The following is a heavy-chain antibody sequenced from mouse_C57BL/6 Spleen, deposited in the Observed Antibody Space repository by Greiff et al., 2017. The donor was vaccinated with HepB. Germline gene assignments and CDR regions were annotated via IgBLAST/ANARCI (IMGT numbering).Heavy chain of an antibody. V-gene: IGHV5-9-1*02. D-gene: IGHD2-4*01. Sequence: EVKLVESGAGLVKPGGSLKLSCAASGFNFSSYAMSWVRQTPEKRLEWVAYISSGGDYIYYADTVKGRFTISRDNARNTLYLQMSSLKSEDTAMYYCTRDYDYDYAMDYWGQGTSVTVSS. CDR2: ISSGGDYI. CDR1: GFNFSSYA. J-gene: IGHJ4*01. CDR3: TRDYDYDYAMDY.